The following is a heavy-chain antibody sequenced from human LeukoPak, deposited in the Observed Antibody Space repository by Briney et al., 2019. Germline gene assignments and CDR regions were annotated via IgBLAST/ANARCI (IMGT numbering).Heavy chain of an antibody. D-gene: IGHD3-3*01. V-gene: IGHV1-46*01. CDR1: GGTFSSFA. J-gene: IGHJ4*02. CDR3: ARGMYYDFWSGYFFDY. Sequence: ASVKVSCKPSGGTFSSFAFSWVRQAPGQGLEWMGIINPSGGSTSYAQKFQGRVTMTRDTSTSTVYMELSSLRSEDTAVYYCARGMYYDFWSGYFFDYWGQGTLVTVSS. CDR2: INPSGGST.